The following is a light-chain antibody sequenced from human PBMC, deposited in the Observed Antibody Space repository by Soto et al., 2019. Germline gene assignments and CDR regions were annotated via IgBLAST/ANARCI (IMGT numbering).Light chain of an antibody. Sequence: DIQMTQSPSMLSASVGDRVTIACRASQSIRRWLAWYQQKPGKAPKLLIFDASTLESGVPSRFSSSGSETEFTLAISRQQPHDFADCYRQKYNSYAPAMFGQEPKVEI. CDR1: QSIRRW. J-gene: IGKJ1*01. CDR2: DAS. CDR3: QKYNSYAPAM. V-gene: IGKV1-5*01.